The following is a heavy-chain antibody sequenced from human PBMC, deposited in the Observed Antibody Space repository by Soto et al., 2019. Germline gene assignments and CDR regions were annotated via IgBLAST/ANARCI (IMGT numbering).Heavy chain of an antibody. CDR3: ARGGNWFDP. Sequence: EVQLVESGGGLVQPGGSLRLSCAASGFSFSTYWMAWVRQAPGKGLEWVANIDQGGGEKYYVDSVRGRFTSSRDNAKNPLYLEMDRLRGEDTAIYYGARGGNWFDPWGQGTLVSVSS. CDR2: IDQGGGEK. J-gene: IGHJ5*02. CDR1: GFSFSTYW. D-gene: IGHD3-10*01. V-gene: IGHV3-7*05.